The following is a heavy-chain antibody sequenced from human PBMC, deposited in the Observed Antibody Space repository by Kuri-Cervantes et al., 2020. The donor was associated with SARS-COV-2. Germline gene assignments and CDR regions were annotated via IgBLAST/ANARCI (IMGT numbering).Heavy chain of an antibody. CDR1: GYTFTSYD. Sequence: ASVKVSCKASGYTFTSYDINWVRQATGQGLEWMGWMNPNSGNTGYAQKFQGRVTMTRNTSISTAYMELSSLRSEDTAVYYCARERSYCSSTSCYNTPWTFDYWGQGTLVTVSS. D-gene: IGHD2-2*02. J-gene: IGHJ4*02. CDR2: MNPNSGNT. CDR3: ARERSYCSSTSCYNTPWTFDY. V-gene: IGHV1-8*01.